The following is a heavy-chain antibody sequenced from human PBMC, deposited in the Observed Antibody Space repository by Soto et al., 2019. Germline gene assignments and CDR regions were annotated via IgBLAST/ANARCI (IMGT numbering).Heavy chain of an antibody. CDR3: ARQPGISGHYYGMDV. CDR1: GYSFTSYW. V-gene: IGHV5-10-1*01. Sequence: GESLKISCKGSGYSFTSYWIRWVRQMPGKGLERMGRIDPSDSYTNYSPSFQGHVTISADKSISTAYLQWSSLKAPDTAMQYRARQPGISGHYYGMDVWGQGTPVTVTS. CDR2: IDPSDSYT. J-gene: IGHJ6*01. D-gene: IGHD2-15*01.